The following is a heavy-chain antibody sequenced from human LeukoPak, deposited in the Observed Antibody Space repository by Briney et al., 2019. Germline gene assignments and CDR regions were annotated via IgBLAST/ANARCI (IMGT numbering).Heavy chain of an antibody. D-gene: IGHD3-10*01. Sequence: GGSLRLSCAASGFTFSSYWMHWVRQAPGKGLVWVSRINSDGSSTNYADPVKGRFTISRDNAKNTLYLQMNSLRAEDTAVYYCARDYYTSGSPNDYWGQGTLVTVSS. J-gene: IGHJ4*02. CDR2: INSDGSST. V-gene: IGHV3-74*01. CDR3: ARDYYTSGSPNDY. CDR1: GFTFSSYW.